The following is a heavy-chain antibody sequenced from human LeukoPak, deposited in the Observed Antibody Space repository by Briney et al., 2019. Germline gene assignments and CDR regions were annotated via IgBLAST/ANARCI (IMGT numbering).Heavy chain of an antibody. V-gene: IGHV3-48*03. CDR2: ISSSGSTI. Sequence: GGSLRLSCAASGFTFSSYEMNWVRQAPGKGLEWVSYISSSGSTIYYADSVKGRFTISRDNAKNSLYLQMNSLRAEDTAVYYCARAACYGDYCYYYYYYMDVRGKGTTVTVSS. CDR1: GFTFSSYE. D-gene: IGHD4-17*01. CDR3: ARAACYGDYCYYYYYYMDV. J-gene: IGHJ6*03.